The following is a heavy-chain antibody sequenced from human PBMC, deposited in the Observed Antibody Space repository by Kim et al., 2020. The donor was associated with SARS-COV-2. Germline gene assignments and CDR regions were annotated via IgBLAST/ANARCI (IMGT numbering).Heavy chain of an antibody. J-gene: IGHJ6*02. CDR3: ARMFSVAYRGYYYYGMDV. CDR2: IDSDGSTT. V-gene: IGHV3-74*01. Sequence: GGSLRLSCAASGFSFDNYWMHWVRQTPEKGLVWVSRIDSDGSTTTYAGSVKGRFTISRDNANNTLHLQMTTLRGEDTGVYYCARMFSVAYRGYYYYGMDVWGHGTPVTVSS. D-gene: IGHD3-10*02. CDR1: GFSFDNYW.